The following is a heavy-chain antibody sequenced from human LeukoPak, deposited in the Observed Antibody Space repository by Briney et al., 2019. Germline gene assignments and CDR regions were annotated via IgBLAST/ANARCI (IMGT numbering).Heavy chain of an antibody. J-gene: IGHJ4*02. CDR2: ISAYNGNT. CDR3: ARHKGSGYYHPPDY. V-gene: IGHV1-18*01. D-gene: IGHD3-22*01. CDR1: GYTFTTYG. Sequence: GASVKVSCKASGYTFTTYGITWVRQAPGQGLEWMGWISAYNGNTNYAPKLQGRVTMTTDTSTSTAYMELRSLRSDDTAVYYCARHKGSGYYHPPDYWGQGTLVTVSS.